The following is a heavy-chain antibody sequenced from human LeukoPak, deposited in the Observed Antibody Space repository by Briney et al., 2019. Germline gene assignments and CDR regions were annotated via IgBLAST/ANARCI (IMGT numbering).Heavy chain of an antibody. Sequence: SVKVSCKASGGTFSSYAISWVRQAPGQGLEWMGGIIPIFGTANYAQKFQGRVTITTDESTSTAYMELSSLRSEDTAVYYCAMLRFLEWLPDDAFDIWAKGQWSPSLQ. D-gene: IGHD3-3*01. CDR1: GGTFSSYA. V-gene: IGHV1-69*05. J-gene: IGHJ3*02. CDR2: IIPIFGTA. CDR3: AMLRFLEWLPDDAFDI.